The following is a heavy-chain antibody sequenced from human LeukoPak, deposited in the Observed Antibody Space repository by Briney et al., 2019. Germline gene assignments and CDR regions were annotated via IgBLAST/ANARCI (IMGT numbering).Heavy chain of an antibody. V-gene: IGHV4-38-2*02. CDR2: IYHTGNT. D-gene: IGHD5-12*01. CDR1: GGSISSYY. CDR3: ARGSQDILDPNCLDP. Sequence: SETLSLTCTISGGSISSYYWSWIRQPPGKGLEWIGSIYHTGNTYYNPSLKSRVTISVDTSKNQFSLKLSSVTAADTAFYFCARGSQDILDPNCLDPWGQGTLVTVSS. J-gene: IGHJ5*02.